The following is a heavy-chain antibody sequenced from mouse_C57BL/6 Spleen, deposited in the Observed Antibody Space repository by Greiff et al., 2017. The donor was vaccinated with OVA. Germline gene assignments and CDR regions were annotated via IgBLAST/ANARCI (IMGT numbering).Heavy chain of an antibody. D-gene: IGHD3-2*02. CDR1: GFTFNTYA. V-gene: IGHV10-3*01. Sequence: EVQLVESGGGLVQPKGSLKLSCAASGFTFNTYAMHWVRQAPGKGLEWVARIRSKSSNYATYYADSVKDRFTISRDDSQSMLYLQMNNLKTEDTAMYYCVREGQLRLRDYAMDYWGQGTSVTVSS. J-gene: IGHJ4*01. CDR3: VREGQLRLRDYAMDY. CDR2: IRSKSSNYAT.